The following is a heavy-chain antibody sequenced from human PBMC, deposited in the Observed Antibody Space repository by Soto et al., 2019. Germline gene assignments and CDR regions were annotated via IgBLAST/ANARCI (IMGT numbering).Heavy chain of an antibody. CDR1: GGSMSSDTYY. D-gene: IGHD3-10*01. Sequence: ASETLSLTCTVSGGSMSSDTYYWSWIRQHPGKGLEWIGYIDYGGITSYQPSLKSRVTISVDTSKNQFSLKLSSVTAADTAVYYCARGGSGSFYNDFFAYWGQGTLVTVSS. J-gene: IGHJ4*02. CDR2: IDYGGIT. CDR3: ARGGSGSFYNDFFAY. V-gene: IGHV4-31*03.